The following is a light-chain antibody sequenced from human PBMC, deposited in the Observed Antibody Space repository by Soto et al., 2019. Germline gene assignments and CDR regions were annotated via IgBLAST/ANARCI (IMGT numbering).Light chain of an antibody. CDR3: QQRGKWPST. Sequence: EIVLTQSPVTLSLSPGERVTLSCRASQSVDRYVAWYQQKLGQAPRLLIYDAYTRATGVGDRFTGSGSATDFSLTITSLEPEDFAVYYCQQRGKWPSTFGPGTKVEMK. CDR1: QSVDRY. CDR2: DAY. V-gene: IGKV3-11*01. J-gene: IGKJ2*02.